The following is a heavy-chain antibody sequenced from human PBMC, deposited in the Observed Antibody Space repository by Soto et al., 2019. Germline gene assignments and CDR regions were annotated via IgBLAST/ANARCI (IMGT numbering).Heavy chain of an antibody. CDR1: GFTVSSNY. V-gene: IGHV3-66*01. D-gene: IGHD2-8*01. Sequence: PGGSLRLSCAASGFTVSSNYMSWVRQAPGKGLEWVSVIYSGGSTYYADSVKGRFTISRDNSKNTLYLQMNSLRAEDTAVYYCAREIMVYAIRAYYFDYWGQGTLVTVSS. CDR3: AREIMVYAIRAYYFDY. CDR2: IYSGGST. J-gene: IGHJ4*02.